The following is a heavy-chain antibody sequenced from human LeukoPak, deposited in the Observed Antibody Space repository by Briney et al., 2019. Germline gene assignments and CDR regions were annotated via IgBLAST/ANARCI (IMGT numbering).Heavy chain of an antibody. Sequence: SETLSLTCTVSGGSISSYYWSWIRQPPGKGLEWIGYIYYSGSTNYNPSLKSRVTISVDTSKNQFSLKLSSVTAADTAVYYCARESAVVWFDPWGQGTLVTVSS. CDR2: IYYSGST. V-gene: IGHV4-59*01. CDR1: GGSISSYY. J-gene: IGHJ5*02. CDR3: ARESAVVWFDP. D-gene: IGHD2-2*01.